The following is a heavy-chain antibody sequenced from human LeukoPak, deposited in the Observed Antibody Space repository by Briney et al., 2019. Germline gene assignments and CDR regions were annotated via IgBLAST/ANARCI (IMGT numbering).Heavy chain of an antibody. V-gene: IGHV3-30*18. CDR1: GFTFSSFA. J-gene: IGHJ6*02. Sequence: GGSLRLSCAASGFTFSSFAMHWVRQAPGKGLEWVAAISYDGSNKYYADSVKGRFTISRDSSKNTLYLQMNSLRAEDTAVYHCAKRGVASSGRAAMDVWGQGTTVTVSS. D-gene: IGHD6-13*01. CDR3: AKRGVASSGRAAMDV. CDR2: ISYDGSNK.